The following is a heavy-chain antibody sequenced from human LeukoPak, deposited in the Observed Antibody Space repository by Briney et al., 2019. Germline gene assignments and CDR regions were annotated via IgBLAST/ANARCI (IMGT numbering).Heavy chain of an antibody. Sequence: GGSLRLSCAASGFTFSSNYMSWVRQAPGKGLEWVSVIYSGGSTYYSDSVTGRFTISRDNSKNTLYLQMNSLRAEDTAVYYCARDVYDFWSGSHYGMDVWGQGTTVTVSS. J-gene: IGHJ6*02. CDR1: GFTFSSNY. CDR2: IYSGGST. CDR3: ARDVYDFWSGSHYGMDV. V-gene: IGHV3-53*01. D-gene: IGHD3-3*01.